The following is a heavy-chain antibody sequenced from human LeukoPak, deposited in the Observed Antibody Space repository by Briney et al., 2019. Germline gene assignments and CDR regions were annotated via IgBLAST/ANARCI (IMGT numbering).Heavy chain of an antibody. D-gene: IGHD6-13*01. V-gene: IGHV4-38-2*02. CDR2: IYHSGST. CDR1: GYSISSGYY. Sequence: PSETLSLTCTVSGYSISSGYYWAWIRQPPGKGLEWIGNIYHSGSTYYNPSLKSRGTISVDTSKNQVSLQLTSVTAADTAVYYCARAYSSSWYFNWFDPWGQGTLVTVSS. J-gene: IGHJ5*02. CDR3: ARAYSSSWYFNWFDP.